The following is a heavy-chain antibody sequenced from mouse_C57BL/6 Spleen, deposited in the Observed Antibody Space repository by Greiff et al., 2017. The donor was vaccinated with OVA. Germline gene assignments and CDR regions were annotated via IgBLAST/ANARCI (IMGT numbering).Heavy chain of an antibody. J-gene: IGHJ4*01. D-gene: IGHD2-4*01. CDR2: IYPGAGDT. Sequence: VKLMESGPELVKPGASVKISCKASGYAFSSSWMNWVKPRPGKGLEWIGRIYPGAGDTNYNGKFKGKATLTATKSSSTAYMQLSSLTSEDSAVYFCAIPSIYYDYGAMDYWGQGTSGTVSS. V-gene: IGHV1-82*01. CDR1: GYAFSSSW. CDR3: AIPSIYYDYGAMDY.